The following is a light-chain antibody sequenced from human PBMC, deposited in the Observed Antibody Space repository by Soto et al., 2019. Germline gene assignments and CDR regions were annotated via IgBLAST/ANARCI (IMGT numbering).Light chain of an antibody. V-gene: IGLV2-14*01. CDR2: EVS. CDR3: DSYTSSSTRV. CDR1: SSDVGGYNY. Sequence: QSALTQPASVSASPGQSITISCTGTSSDVGGYNYVSWYQQHPGKAPKLMIYEVSNRPSGVSNRFSGSKSGNTASLTISGLQAEDEADYYCDSYTSSSTRVFGGGTKVTVL. J-gene: IGLJ2*01.